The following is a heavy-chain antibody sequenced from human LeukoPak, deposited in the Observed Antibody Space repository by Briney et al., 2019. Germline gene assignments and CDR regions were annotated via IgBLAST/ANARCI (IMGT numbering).Heavy chain of an antibody. Sequence: TGGSLRLSCAASGFTFSSYGMHWVRQAPGKGLEWVAVIWYGGSNKYYADSVKGRFTISRDNSKSTLYLQINSLRAEDTAVYYCAKGFWSAYYRAEYLQHWGQGTLVTVSS. CDR1: GFTFSSYG. CDR3: AKGFWSAYYRAEYLQH. D-gene: IGHD3-3*01. J-gene: IGHJ1*01. CDR2: IWYGGSNK. V-gene: IGHV3-30*02.